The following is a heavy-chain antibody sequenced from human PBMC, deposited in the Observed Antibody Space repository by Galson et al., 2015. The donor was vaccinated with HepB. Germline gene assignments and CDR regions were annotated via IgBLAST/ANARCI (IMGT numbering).Heavy chain of an antibody. Sequence: SVKVSCKASGYSFTAYAMNWLRQAPGQGLEWMGWINTNTGIPTYAQGFTGRFVFSLDTSVSTSYLQITSLKAEDTAVYYCARGLIPTGDYYNGMGVWGQGTTVTVFS. D-gene: IGHD3-16*01. CDR1: GYSFTAYA. CDR3: ARGLIPTGDYYNGMGV. V-gene: IGHV7-4-1*02. CDR2: INTNTGIP. J-gene: IGHJ6*02.